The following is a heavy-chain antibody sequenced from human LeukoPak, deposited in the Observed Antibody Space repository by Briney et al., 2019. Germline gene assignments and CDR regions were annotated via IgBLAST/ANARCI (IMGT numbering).Heavy chain of an antibody. CDR3: ARVVPIIHGSGSYYDY. J-gene: IGHJ4*02. Sequence: GASVKVSCKASEGTFSSYAISWVRQAPGQGLEWIGGIIPIFGTANYAQKFQGRVTITADESTSTAYMGLSSLRSEDTAVYYCARVVPIIHGSGSYYDYWGQGTLVTVSS. CDR1: EGTFSSYA. D-gene: IGHD3-10*01. V-gene: IGHV1-69*13. CDR2: IIPIFGTA.